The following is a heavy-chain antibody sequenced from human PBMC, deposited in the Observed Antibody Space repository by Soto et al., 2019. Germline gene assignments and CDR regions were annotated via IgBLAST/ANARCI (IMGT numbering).Heavy chain of an antibody. J-gene: IGHJ1*01. Sequence: QVQLVQSGAEVKQPGSSVKVSCKASGGVFSNYALTWVRQAPGQGPEWVGGLVPVFGTPNYAPKFQGRVAAAAAASTQRPSVFPLAPCSRSTSESTAALGCLVKDYF. CDR2: LVPVFGTP. V-gene: IGHV1-69*01. CDR3: ALGCLVKDYF. D-gene: IGHD6-25*01. CDR1: GGVFSNYA.